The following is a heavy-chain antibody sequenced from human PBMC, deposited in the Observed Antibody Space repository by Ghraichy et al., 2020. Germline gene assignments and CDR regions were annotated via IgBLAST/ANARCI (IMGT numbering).Heavy chain of an antibody. CDR3: ATTDGYCKGGTCSLHYFFHSMDV. Sequence: GGSLRLSCKASGFKFSSAWLNWVRQVPGKGLEWVGRIKSKSDGGTTDYAASVKGRVNITKDDSKNELHLQMNRLTTEDTAVYSCATTDGYCKGGTCSLHYFFHSMDVWCHGTTVSVSS. CDR1: GFKFSSAW. D-gene: IGHD2-15*01. CDR2: IKSKSDGGTT. V-gene: IGHV3-15*07. J-gene: IGHJ6*02.